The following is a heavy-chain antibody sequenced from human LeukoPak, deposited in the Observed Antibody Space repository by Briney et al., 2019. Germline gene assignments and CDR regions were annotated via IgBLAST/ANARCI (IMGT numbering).Heavy chain of an antibody. J-gene: IGHJ5*02. CDR3: ARDGWGYSSSSVGWFDP. CDR1: GFTFTTYW. V-gene: IGHV3-7*01. CDR2: IKQDGSEK. Sequence: GGSLRLSCTASGFTFTTYWMAWVRQTPGKGLEWVANIKQDGSEKYYAESVRGRFTISRDNAKNSLYLQMNSLRAEDTAVYFCARDGWGYSSSSVGWFDPWGQGTLVTVSS. D-gene: IGHD6-6*01.